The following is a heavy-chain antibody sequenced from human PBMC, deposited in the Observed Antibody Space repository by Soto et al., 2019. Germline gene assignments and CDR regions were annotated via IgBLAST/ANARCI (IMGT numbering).Heavy chain of an antibody. CDR3: AKDRRAGGNSAFYFDF. V-gene: IGHV3-23*01. J-gene: IGHJ5*01. CDR2: ISATGGGT. Sequence: GSLRLSCAASGFKFSSYAMSWVRQAPGKGLEWVSLISATGGGTYYADSVKGRFTISRDNSDNTLYLQVHSLRAEDTAVYYCAKDRRAGGNSAFYFDFWGQGAQVTVS. CDR1: GFKFSSYA. D-gene: IGHD3-16*01.